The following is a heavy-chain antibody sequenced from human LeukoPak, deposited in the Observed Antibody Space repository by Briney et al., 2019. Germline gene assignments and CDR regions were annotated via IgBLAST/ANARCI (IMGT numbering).Heavy chain of an antibody. CDR1: GGSISSYY. CDR3: ARESGRRLQEIDY. CDR2: IYGTGTI. Sequence: SETLSLTCTVSGGSISSYYWSWIRQPAGKGLEWIGRIYGTGTITYNPSLQSRVTMSVDTSKNEFSLKMSSVTAADTAVYYCARESGRRLQEIDYWGQGTLVTVSS. J-gene: IGHJ4*02. D-gene: IGHD5-24*01. V-gene: IGHV4-4*07.